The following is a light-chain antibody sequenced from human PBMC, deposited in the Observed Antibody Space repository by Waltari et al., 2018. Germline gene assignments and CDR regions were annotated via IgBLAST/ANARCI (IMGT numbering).Light chain of an antibody. V-gene: IGKV3-15*01. CDR1: QSVSSS. CDR2: GAS. CDR3: QQYSNWPRT. J-gene: IGKJ1*01. Sequence: EIVLTQSPATLSLSPGERATLSCRASQSVSSSLAWYQQKPGQTPRLLIYGASSRATGIPDRFSGSGSGTDFTLTISSLEPEDFAVYYCQQYSNWPRTFGQGTKVE.